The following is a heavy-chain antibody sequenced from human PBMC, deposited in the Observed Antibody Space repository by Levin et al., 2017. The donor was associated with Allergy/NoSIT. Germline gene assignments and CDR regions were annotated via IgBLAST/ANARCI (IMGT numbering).Heavy chain of an antibody. CDR2: SYHSGST. V-gene: IGHV4-31*01. J-gene: IGHJ4*03. CDR3: ARGRSSAGLFDY. CDR1: GVSITSGGDY. D-gene: IGHD6-13*01. Sequence: SETLSLTCSVSGVSITSGGDYWTWIRQHPVKGLEWIGCSYHSGSTFYSPSLESPVDISLDTSKSQFSLRLISVTAADTAIYYCARGRSSAGLFDYWGQGVLVTVSS.